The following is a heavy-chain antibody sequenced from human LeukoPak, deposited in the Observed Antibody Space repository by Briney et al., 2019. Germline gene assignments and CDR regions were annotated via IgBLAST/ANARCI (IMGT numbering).Heavy chain of an antibody. CDR3: ARLTKGEQWLAYYFDY. J-gene: IGHJ4*02. Sequence: PSETLSLTCTVSGGSISGFVWSWIRQPPGEGLDYNGFIYDTGTPTNYNPLLKSRVTLSVDTSKNQFSLNLNSVTAADTAVYYCARLTKGEQWLAYYFDYWGQGALVTVSS. CDR1: GGSISGFV. CDR2: IYDTGTPT. V-gene: IGHV4-59*08. D-gene: IGHD6-19*01.